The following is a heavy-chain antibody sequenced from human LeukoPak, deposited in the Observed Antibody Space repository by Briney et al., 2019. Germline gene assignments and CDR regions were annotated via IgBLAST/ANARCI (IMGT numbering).Heavy chain of an antibody. D-gene: IGHD4-11*01. J-gene: IGHJ6*02. Sequence: ASVKVSCKASGYTFTIYDINWVRQAPGQGLEWVGWVNPNSGGTVYAQNFQGRVTMTRDTSIGTAYMELNSLRSEDTAVYYCAVDYSNPHYYYGMDVWGQGTTVTVSS. CDR2: VNPNSGGT. CDR1: GYTFTIYD. V-gene: IGHV1-8*01. CDR3: AVDYSNPHYYYGMDV.